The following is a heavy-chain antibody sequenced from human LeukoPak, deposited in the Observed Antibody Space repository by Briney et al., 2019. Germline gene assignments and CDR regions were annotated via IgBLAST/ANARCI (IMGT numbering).Heavy chain of an antibody. V-gene: IGHV4-38-2*01. J-gene: IGHJ5*02. CDR1: GYSISSGYY. CDR2: IYHSGST. CDR3: ARSHDYRPIAYNWFDP. Sequence: NPSETLSLTCAVSGYSISSGYYWGWVRPPPGTGLEWIGRIYHSGSTHYNPSLKSRVTISVDTSKNPFSLNLRSVTAADTAVYDCARSHDYRPIAYNWFDPWGQGTLVTVSS. D-gene: IGHD4-11*01.